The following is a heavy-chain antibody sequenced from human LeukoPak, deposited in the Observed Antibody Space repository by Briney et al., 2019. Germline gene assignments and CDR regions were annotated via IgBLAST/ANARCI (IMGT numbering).Heavy chain of an antibody. V-gene: IGHV3-64D*06. CDR3: VREGLERRTNFDY. D-gene: IGHD1-1*01. Sequence: GGSLRLSCSASGFTFTSHVMHWVRQAPGKGLQYYAGSVKGRFTISRDSSKNTVYLQMNSLTAEDTAVYYCVREGLERRTNFDYWGQETLVSVSS. J-gene: IGHJ4*02. CDR1: GFTFTSHV.